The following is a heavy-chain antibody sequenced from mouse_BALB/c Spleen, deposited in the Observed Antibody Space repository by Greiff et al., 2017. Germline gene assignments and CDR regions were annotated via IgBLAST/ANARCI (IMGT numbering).Heavy chain of an antibody. CDR1: GYTFTDYE. CDR3: TSGYYGFDY. Sequence: VQRVESGAELVRPGASVTLSCKASGYTFTDYEMHWVKQTPVHGLEWIGAIDPETGGTAYNQKFKGKATLTADKSSSTAYMELRSLTSEDSAVYYCTSGYYGFDYWGQGTTLTVSS. D-gene: IGHD2-3*01. V-gene: IGHV1-15*01. CDR2: IDPETGGT. J-gene: IGHJ2*01.